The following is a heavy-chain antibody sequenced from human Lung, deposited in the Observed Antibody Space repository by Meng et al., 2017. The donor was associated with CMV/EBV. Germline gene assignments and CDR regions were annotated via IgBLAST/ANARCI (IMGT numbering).Heavy chain of an antibody. CDR3: ARVWANGEGWFDP. V-gene: IGHV4-39*07. D-gene: IGHD2-8*01. J-gene: IGHJ5*02. CDR1: CGSIRSRSHY. Sequence: QLQLPEAGPGLVQTSETLSLTCPVPCGSIRSRSHYWGWLRQPPGKGLEWIGNIYYSGLTSYNPSLKSRVTISVDTSKNQFSLKLSSVTAADTAVFYCARVWANGEGWFDPWGQGTLVTVSS. CDR2: IYYSGLT.